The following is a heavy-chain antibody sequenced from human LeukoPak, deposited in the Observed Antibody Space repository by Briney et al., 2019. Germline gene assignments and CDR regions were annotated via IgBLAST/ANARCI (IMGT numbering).Heavy chain of an antibody. J-gene: IGHJ4*02. Sequence: ASVKVSCKASGYTFTSYYMHWVRQAPGQGLEWMGIINPSGGSTSYAQKFQGRVTITADKSTSTAYMELSSLRSEDTAVYYCARDRGWELPAAPIDYWGQGTLVTVSS. D-gene: IGHD1-26*01. V-gene: IGHV1-46*01. CDR2: INPSGGST. CDR1: GYTFTSYY. CDR3: ARDRGWELPAAPIDY.